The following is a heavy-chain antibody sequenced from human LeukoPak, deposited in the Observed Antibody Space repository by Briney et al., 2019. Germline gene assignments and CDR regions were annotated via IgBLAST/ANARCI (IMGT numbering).Heavy chain of an antibody. D-gene: IGHD3-10*01. J-gene: IGHJ4*02. Sequence: SETLSLTCTVSGGSISGYYCSWIRQPPGKGLEWIGYIYDSGSTIYNPSLKSRVTISVDRSNNQFSLRLRSVTAADTAVYYCARGHRGRTYGSGSTVDYWGQGTLVTVSS. CDR1: GGSISGYY. CDR2: IYDSGST. V-gene: IGHV4-59*01. CDR3: ARGHRGRTYGSGSTVDY.